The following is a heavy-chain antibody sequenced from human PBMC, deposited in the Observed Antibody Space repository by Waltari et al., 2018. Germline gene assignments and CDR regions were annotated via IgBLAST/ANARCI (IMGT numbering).Heavy chain of an antibody. J-gene: IGHJ5*02. CDR1: GFNFFDTW. V-gene: IGHV3-15*01. Sequence: EVQLVESGGGLVKPGGSLRLSCAASGFNFFDTWMTWVRQAPGKVLEWVGRIKRRAEGGAAEYAPPVNGRFIISRDDSTSTLYLQMNSLKSEDTAVYYCITDPANAYVRWFDPWGQGTLVTVSS. CDR3: ITDPANAYVRWFDP. CDR2: IKRRAEGGAA. D-gene: IGHD2-2*01.